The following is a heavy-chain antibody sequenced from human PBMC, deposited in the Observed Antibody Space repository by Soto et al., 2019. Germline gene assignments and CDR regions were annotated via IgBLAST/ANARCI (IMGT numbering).Heavy chain of an antibody. CDR3: AKDFGAWSDS. V-gene: IGHV3-30*18. CDR2: ISYDGTDK. D-gene: IGHD6-19*01. J-gene: IGHJ5*02. Sequence: HVHLVESGGGVVPPGRSLTISCVGSGFAFSTYGMHWVRQAPAKGLEWVALISYDGTDKYYADSVKGRFSISRDNSKQTLSLQMDSLRPEDTAVYYCAKDFGAWSDSWGQGTLVNVSS. CDR1: GFAFSTYG.